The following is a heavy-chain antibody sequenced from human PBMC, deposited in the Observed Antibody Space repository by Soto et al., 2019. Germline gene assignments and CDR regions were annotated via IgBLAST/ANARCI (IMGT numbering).Heavy chain of an antibody. CDR3: ARDPYNWNDPSEDDAFDI. V-gene: IGHV3-48*03. CDR1: GFTFSDYA. J-gene: IGHJ3*02. Sequence: GGSLRLSCTASGFTFSDYAMTWVRQAPGKGLEWVSYISSSGSTIYYADSVKGRFTISRDNAKNSLYLQMNSLRAEDTAVYYCARDPYNWNDPSEDDAFDIWGQGTMVTVSS. CDR2: ISSSGSTI. D-gene: IGHD1-20*01.